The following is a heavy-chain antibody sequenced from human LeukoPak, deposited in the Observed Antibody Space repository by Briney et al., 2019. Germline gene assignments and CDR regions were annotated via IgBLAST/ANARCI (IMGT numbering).Heavy chain of an antibody. CDR3: VSGYCSGGRCYSRDA. CDR2: VSTGGVST. J-gene: IGHJ6*03. CDR1: GFTFSDYY. Sequence: GGSLRLSCAASGFTFSDYYMSWVRQAPGKGLEWVSAVSTGGVSTYYADSVKGRFTISRDNSKNTLYLQMSSLRAEDTAVYYCVSGYCSGGRCYSRDAWGQGTTVTVSS. V-gene: IGHV3-66*01. D-gene: IGHD2-15*01.